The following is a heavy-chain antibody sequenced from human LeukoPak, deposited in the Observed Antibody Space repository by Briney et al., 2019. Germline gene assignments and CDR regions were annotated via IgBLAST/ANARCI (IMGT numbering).Heavy chain of an antibody. D-gene: IGHD3-22*01. CDR3: AKGMYSSGYYFSRYYYGMDV. CDR1: GFTFSSYG. CDR2: ISYDGSNK. V-gene: IGHV3-30*18. J-gene: IGHJ6*02. Sequence: GRSLRLSCAASGFTFSSYGMHWVRQAPGKGLEWVAVISYDGSNKYYADSVKGRFTISRGNSKNTLYLQMNSLRAEDTAVYYCAKGMYSSGYYFSRYYYGMDVWGQGTTVTVSS.